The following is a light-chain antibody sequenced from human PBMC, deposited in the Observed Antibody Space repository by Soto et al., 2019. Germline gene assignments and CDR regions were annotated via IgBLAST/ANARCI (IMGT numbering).Light chain of an antibody. CDR2: GAS. Sequence: EIVLTQSPGTLSLSPGERATLSCRASQSVSSSFLAWYQQKPGQAPRLLIYGASSRATGIPDRFSGSGSGTDFTLTISRLEPEDGAVYYCQQYDSSPHTFGGGTKVEIK. CDR1: QSVSSSF. V-gene: IGKV3-20*01. CDR3: QQYDSSPHT. J-gene: IGKJ4*01.